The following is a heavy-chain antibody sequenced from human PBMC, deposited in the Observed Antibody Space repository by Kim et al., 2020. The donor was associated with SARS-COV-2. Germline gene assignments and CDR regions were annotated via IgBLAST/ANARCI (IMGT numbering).Heavy chain of an antibody. V-gene: IGHV3-13*04. CDR1: GFTFSTFA. CDR3: ARGSYSADSCYTRIRGLDV. J-gene: IGHJ6*02. CDR2: IHTAGAT. Sequence: GGSLRLSCIASGFTFSTFAMHWVRQATGKGLEWVSSIHTAGATYYPGSLKGRFTVSRENAGNSLYLEMNSMRAGDTAVYYCARGSYSADSCYTRIRGLDVWGQGTTLTVSS. D-gene: IGHD2-15*01.